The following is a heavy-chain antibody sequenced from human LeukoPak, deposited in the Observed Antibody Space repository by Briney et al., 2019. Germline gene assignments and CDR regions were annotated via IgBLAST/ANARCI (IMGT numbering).Heavy chain of an antibody. Sequence: GGSLRLSCAASGFTFSSYWMHWVRQAPGKGLVWVSRINSDGSSTSYADSVKGRFTISRDNAKNTLYLQMNSLRAEDTAVYYCARGPPMMYSSGWSLMSGRYYYYMDVWGKGTTVTVSS. CDR2: INSDGSST. J-gene: IGHJ6*03. V-gene: IGHV3-74*01. CDR3: ARGPPMMYSSGWSLMSGRYYYYMDV. CDR1: GFTFSSYW. D-gene: IGHD6-19*01.